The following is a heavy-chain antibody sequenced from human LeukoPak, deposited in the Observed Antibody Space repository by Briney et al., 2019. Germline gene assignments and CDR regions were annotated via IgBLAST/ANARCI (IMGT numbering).Heavy chain of an antibody. CDR1: GGSFSGYY. J-gene: IGHJ4*02. CDR2: IYSSGST. D-gene: IGHD5-18*01. Sequence: PSETLSLTCAVYGGSFSGYYWSWIRQPPGKGLEWIGYIYSSGSTYYNPSLKSRVTISVDTSKNQFSLKLSSVTAADTAVYYCASGGIKLWLSYWGQGTLVTVSS. CDR3: ASGGIKLWLSY. V-gene: IGHV4-4*09.